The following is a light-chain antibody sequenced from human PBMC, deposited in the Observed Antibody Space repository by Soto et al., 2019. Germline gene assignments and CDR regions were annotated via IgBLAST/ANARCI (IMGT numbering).Light chain of an antibody. J-gene: IGKJ2*01. CDR2: DAS. V-gene: IGKV3-20*01. Sequence: EIVMTQSPATLSVSPGERATLSCRASQSVSSNLAWYQQKPGQAPRLLIYDASSRATGIPDRFSGSGSGTDFTLAISRLEPEDFAVYYCQQYGHSPYTFGQGTNLEIK. CDR3: QQYGHSPYT. CDR1: QSVSSN.